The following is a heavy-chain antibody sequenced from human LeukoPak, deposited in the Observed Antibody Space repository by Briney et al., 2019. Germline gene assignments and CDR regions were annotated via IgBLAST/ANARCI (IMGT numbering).Heavy chain of an antibody. J-gene: IGHJ4*02. CDR1: GSTFSSYS. V-gene: IGHV3-66*01. CDR3: ATRAVAAPY. D-gene: IGHD6-19*01. CDR2: IYSGGNT. Sequence: GGSLRLSCAASGSTFSSYSMNWVRQAPGKGLEWVSLIYSGGNTQYADSVKGRFTIFRDSSKNTLYLQMNSLRVEDTAVYYCATRAVAAPYWGQGTLVTVSS.